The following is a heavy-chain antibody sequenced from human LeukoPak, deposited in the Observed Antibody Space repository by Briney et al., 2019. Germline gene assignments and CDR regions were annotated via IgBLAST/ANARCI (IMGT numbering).Heavy chain of an antibody. CDR1: EYIFTVYH. CDR3: GLVTSGNWWFDP. V-gene: IGHV1-2*02. J-gene: IGHJ5*02. D-gene: IGHD1-1*01. Sequence: ASVKVSCKTSEYIFTVYHMHWVRQAPGQGLEWMGWINPNSGGTNYAQKLQGRVTLTRDTSINTAYMELSSLRSDDTAAYYCGLVTSGNWWFDPWGQGTPVTVSS. CDR2: INPNSGGT.